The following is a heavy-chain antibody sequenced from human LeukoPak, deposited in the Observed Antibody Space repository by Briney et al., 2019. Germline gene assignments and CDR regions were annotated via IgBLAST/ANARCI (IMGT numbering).Heavy chain of an antibody. Sequence: GSLRLSCAASGFAFSTYWMHWVRQAPGKGLVWVSHIQIDGSTTTYADSVKGRFTISRDNAKNTLYLQMNSLRAEDTAVYYCARDRGYTQDYWGQGTLVTVSS. D-gene: IGHD5-12*01. CDR1: GFAFSTYW. CDR2: IQIDGSTT. CDR3: ARDRGYTQDY. V-gene: IGHV3-74*01. J-gene: IGHJ4*02.